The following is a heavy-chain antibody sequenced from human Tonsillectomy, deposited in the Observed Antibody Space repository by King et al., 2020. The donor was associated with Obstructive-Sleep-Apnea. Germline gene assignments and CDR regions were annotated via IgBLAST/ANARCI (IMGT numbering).Heavy chain of an antibody. Sequence: VQLVESGGGLVQPGGSLRLSCAASGFTLSSYWMTWVRQAPGKGLEWVANIKQDGSEKYYVDSVKGRFTTSRDNAKNSLYLQMNSRRVEDTAVYYCAREGGGGFDYWGQGTLVTVSS. CDR3: AREGGGGFDY. CDR2: IKQDGSEK. J-gene: IGHJ4*02. D-gene: IGHD2-15*01. V-gene: IGHV3-7*01. CDR1: GFTLSSYW.